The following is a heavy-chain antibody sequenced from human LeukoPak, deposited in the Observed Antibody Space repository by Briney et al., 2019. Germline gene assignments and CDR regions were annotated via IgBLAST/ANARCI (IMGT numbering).Heavy chain of an antibody. J-gene: IGHJ4*02. CDR1: GGSISSYY. CDR3: AGDWN. CDR2: IYSSGST. D-gene: IGHD3-3*01. V-gene: IGHV4-59*01. Sequence: SETLSLTCTVSGGSISSYYWSWIRQPAGKGLEWIGYIYSSGSTIYNPSLKSRVTISIDTSKNQFSLKLISVTAEDTAVYYCAGDWNWGQGTLVTVSS.